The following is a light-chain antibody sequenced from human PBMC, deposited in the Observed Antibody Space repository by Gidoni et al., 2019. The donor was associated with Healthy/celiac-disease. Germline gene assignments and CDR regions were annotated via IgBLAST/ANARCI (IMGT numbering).Light chain of an antibody. CDR3: SSYTSSSTWV. CDR2: AVS. V-gene: IGLV2-14*01. CDR1: SSDVGGYNY. Sequence: QSDLTQPASVSGSPGQSITISCTGTSSDVGGYNYVSWYQQHPGKAPKLMIYAVSNRPSGVSKRFSGSKSGNTASLTISGLQAEDEADYYCSSYTSSSTWVFGGGIKLTVL. J-gene: IGLJ3*02.